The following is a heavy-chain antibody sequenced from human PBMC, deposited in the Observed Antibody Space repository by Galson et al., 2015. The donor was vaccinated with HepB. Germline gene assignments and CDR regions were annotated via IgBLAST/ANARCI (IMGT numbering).Heavy chain of an antibody. CDR1: GFTFSDYS. V-gene: IGHV3-11*04. CDR3: ARRAGYSSGWRNWYFDL. Sequence: SLRLSCAASGFTFSDYSMSWVRQAPGKGLEWVSYISLITSPIYYADSLRGRFTISRDNAKNSLYLEVNTLRAEDTAVYYCARRAGYSSGWRNWYFDLWGRGTLVTVSS. CDR2: ISLITSPI. D-gene: IGHD2-15*01. J-gene: IGHJ2*01.